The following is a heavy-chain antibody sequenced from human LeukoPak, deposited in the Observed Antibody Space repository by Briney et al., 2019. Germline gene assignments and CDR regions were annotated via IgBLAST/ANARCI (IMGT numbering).Heavy chain of an antibody. Sequence: SVTVSCKASGGTFSIYAISWVRQAPGQGFEWMGGIIPIFGTANYAQKFQGRVTITADESTSTAYMELSSLRSEDTAVYYCARDKDDSSGYYYHGDAFDIWGQGTMVTVSS. J-gene: IGHJ3*02. CDR1: GGTFSIYA. D-gene: IGHD3-22*01. V-gene: IGHV1-69*13. CDR3: ARDKDDSSGYYYHGDAFDI. CDR2: IIPIFGTA.